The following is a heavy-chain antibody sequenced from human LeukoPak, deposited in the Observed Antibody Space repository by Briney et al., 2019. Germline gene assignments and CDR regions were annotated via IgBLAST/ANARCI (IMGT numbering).Heavy chain of an antibody. D-gene: IGHD6-19*01. CDR1: GFTFSSYS. Sequence: GGSLRLSCAASGFTFSSYSMNWVRQAPGKGLEWVSSISSSSSYIYYADSVKGRFTISRDNSKNTLYLQMNSLRAEDTAVYYCAKTEPPTFYSSGWYDYWGQGTLVTVSS. J-gene: IGHJ4*02. CDR2: ISSSSSYI. CDR3: AKTEPPTFYSSGWYDY. V-gene: IGHV3-21*04.